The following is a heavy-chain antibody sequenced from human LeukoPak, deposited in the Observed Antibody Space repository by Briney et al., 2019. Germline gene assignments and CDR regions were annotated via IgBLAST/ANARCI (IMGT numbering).Heavy chain of an antibody. J-gene: IGHJ5*02. CDR3: AKGRLGYYYDSSGFPKNWFDP. CDR1: GFTFSSYG. Sequence: GRSLRLSCAASGFTFSSYGMHWVRQAPGKGLEWVAVISYDGSNKYYADSVKGRFTISRDNSKNTLYLQMNSPRAEDTAVYYCAKGRLGYYYDSSGFPKNWFDPWGQGTLVTVSS. CDR2: ISYDGSNK. V-gene: IGHV3-30*18. D-gene: IGHD3-22*01.